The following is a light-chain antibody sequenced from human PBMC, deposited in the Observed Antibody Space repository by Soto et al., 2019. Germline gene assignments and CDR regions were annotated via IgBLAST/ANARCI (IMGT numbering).Light chain of an antibody. V-gene: IGLV1-40*01. Sequence: QSVLTQPASVSGAPGQRVTISCTGSSSNIGAGYDVHWYQQLPGTAPKLLIYGNSNRPSGVPDRFSGSKSGTSASLAITGLQAEDEADYYCQSYYSSLSVLVFGGGTKLTVL. CDR2: GNS. CDR1: SSNIGAGYD. J-gene: IGLJ3*02. CDR3: QSYYSSLSVLV.